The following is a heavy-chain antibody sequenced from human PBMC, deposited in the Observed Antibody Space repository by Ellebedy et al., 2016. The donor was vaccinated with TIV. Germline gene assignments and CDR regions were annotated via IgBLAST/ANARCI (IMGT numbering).Heavy chain of an antibody. CDR1: GYTFTGYY. CDR3: ARGSDYGDYALYFRH. V-gene: IGHV1-2*02. CDR2: INPNSGGT. Sequence: AASVKVSCKASGYTFTGYYMHWARQAPGQGLEWMGWINPNSGGTNYAQKFQGRVTMTRDTSISTAYMELSRLRSDDTAVYYCARGSDYGDYALYFRHWGQGTLVTVSS. J-gene: IGHJ1*01. D-gene: IGHD4-17*01.